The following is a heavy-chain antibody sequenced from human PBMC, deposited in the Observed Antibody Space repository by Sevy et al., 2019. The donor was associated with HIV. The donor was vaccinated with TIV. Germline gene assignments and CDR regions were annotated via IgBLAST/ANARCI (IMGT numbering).Heavy chain of an antibody. J-gene: IGHJ4*02. CDR2: VSGSGENT. V-gene: IGHV3-23*01. CDR1: GFTFSRYG. D-gene: IGHD6-6*01. Sequence: GGSLRLSCAASGFTFSRYGMGWVRQAPGKGLEWVSIVSGSGENTYYADSVKGRFTIARDNYRNTVHLQMNSLRAEDAAVYYCAKGWYSSSHRAKHYFDYWGQGTLVTVSS. CDR3: AKGWYSSSHRAKHYFDY.